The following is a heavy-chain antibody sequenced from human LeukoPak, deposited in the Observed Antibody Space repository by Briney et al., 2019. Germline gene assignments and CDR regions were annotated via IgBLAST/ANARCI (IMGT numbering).Heavy chain of an antibody. CDR2: TSSDLNVK. D-gene: IGHD3-10*01. V-gene: IGHV3-30*03. CDR1: GFTFSSYW. CDR3: AREGYYGSGSPPSLYFDY. Sequence: RGSLRLSCAASGFTFSSYWMNWARQAPGKGLEWVAVTSSDLNVKLYADSVKGRFTISRDNSRSTLYLQMNSLRPEDTAIYYCAREGYYGSGSPPSLYFDYWGQGTLVTVSS. J-gene: IGHJ4*02.